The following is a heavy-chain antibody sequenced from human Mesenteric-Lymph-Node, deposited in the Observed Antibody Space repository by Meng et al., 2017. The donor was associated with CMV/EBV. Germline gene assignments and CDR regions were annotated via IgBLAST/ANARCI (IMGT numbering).Heavy chain of an antibody. CDR1: GFTFSSYW. Sequence: ETLSLTCAASGFTFSSYWMHWVRQAPGKGLVWVSRINSDGSSTSYADSVKGRFTISRDNAKNTLYLQMNSLRAEDTAVYYCARARYSGSYGYYYGMDVWGQGTTVTVSS. CDR3: ARARYSGSYGYYYGMDV. CDR2: INSDGSST. V-gene: IGHV3-74*01. D-gene: IGHD1-26*01. J-gene: IGHJ6*02.